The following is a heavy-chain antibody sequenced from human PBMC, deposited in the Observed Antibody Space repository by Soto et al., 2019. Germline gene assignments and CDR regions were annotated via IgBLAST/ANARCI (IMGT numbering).Heavy chain of an antibody. CDR3: ARVVVAATRQKNLFDS. CDR1: GYTFTSYY. D-gene: IGHD2-15*01. J-gene: IGHJ5*01. CDR2: INPSGGST. V-gene: IGHV1-46*03. Sequence: ASVKVSCKASGYTFTSYYMHWVRQAPGQGLEWKGIINPSGGSTSYAQKIKGRVTMTRDTSTSTVYMELSILRSEDTAVYYCARVVVAATRQKNLFDSWGQGTLVTVSS.